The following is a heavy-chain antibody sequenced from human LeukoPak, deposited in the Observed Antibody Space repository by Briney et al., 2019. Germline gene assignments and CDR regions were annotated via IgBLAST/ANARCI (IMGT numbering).Heavy chain of an antibody. CDR1: GFTFSSYG. Sequence: PGGSLRLSCAASGFTFSSYGMSWVRQAPGKGLEWVSAISGSGGSTYYADSVKGRFTISRDNSKNTLYLQMNSLRAEDTAVYYCANLRYFDWLLPPFDYWGQGTLVTVSS. CDR3: ANLRYFDWLLPPFDY. D-gene: IGHD3-9*01. J-gene: IGHJ4*02. CDR2: ISGSGGST. V-gene: IGHV3-23*01.